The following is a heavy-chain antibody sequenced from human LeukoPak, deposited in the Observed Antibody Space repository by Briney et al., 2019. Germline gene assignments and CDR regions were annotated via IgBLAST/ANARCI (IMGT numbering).Heavy chain of an antibody. J-gene: IGHJ4*02. Sequence: ASVKVSCKASGYSFTSYYIHWVRQAPGQGLEWMGIINCGSGSTTYAQKFQGRVTLTRETSTSTVYMELSSLRSEDTAVYYCARVDYYDSSATRYWGQGTLVTVSS. V-gene: IGHV1-46*01. CDR1: GYSFTSYY. CDR2: INCGSGST. CDR3: ARVDYYDSSATRY. D-gene: IGHD3-22*01.